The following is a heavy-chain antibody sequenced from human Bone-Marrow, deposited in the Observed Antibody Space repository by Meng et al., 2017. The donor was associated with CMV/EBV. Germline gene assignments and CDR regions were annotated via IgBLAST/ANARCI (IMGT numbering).Heavy chain of an antibody. CDR3: ARGGGIRFLEWLPRGLLDY. CDR1: GYTFTVYY. CDR2: INPNSGGT. Sequence: ASVKVSCKASGYTFTVYYMHWVRQAPGQGLEWMGWINPNSGGTNYAQKFQGRVTMTRDTSISTAYMELSRLRSDDTAVYYCARGGGIRFLEWLPRGLLDYWGQGTLVTVSS. D-gene: IGHD3-3*01. J-gene: IGHJ4*02. V-gene: IGHV1-2*02.